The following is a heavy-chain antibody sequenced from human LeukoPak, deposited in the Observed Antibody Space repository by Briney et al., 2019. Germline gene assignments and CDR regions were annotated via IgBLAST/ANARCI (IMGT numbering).Heavy chain of an antibody. CDR1: GFTFSSYA. V-gene: IGHV3-30*04. D-gene: IGHD2-15*01. Sequence: PGGSLRLSCAASGFTFSSYAMHWVRQAPGKGLEWVAVISYDGSNKYYADSVKGRFTISRDNSKNTLYLQMNSLRAEDTAVYYCAREIYEVAAYFDYWGQGTLVTVSS. CDR3: AREIYEVAAYFDY. J-gene: IGHJ4*02. CDR2: ISYDGSNK.